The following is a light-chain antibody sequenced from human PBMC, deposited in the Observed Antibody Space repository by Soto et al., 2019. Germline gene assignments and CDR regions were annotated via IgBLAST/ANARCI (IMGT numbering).Light chain of an antibody. Sequence: EVVPTQSTATLSVSAGERATLSWRASQGVGTNLAWYQQKPGQAPRLLVHDASSRATGIPARFSGSGSGTDFTLTISSLQPEHFAVYYCQQRGNWHPPISFGQGTRLEI. CDR3: QQRGNWHPPIS. V-gene: IGKV3D-11*01. J-gene: IGKJ5*01. CDR2: DAS. CDR1: QGVGTN.